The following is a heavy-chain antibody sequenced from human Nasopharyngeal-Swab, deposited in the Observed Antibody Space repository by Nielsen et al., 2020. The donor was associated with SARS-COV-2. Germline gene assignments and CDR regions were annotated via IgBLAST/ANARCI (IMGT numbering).Heavy chain of an antibody. J-gene: IGHJ4*02. Sequence: GSLRLSCKGSGYSFSNYWIAWVRQMPGKGLEWMGIIYPGDSDTRYSPSFQGQVTISADKSISTVYLQWSSLKASDTAMYYCARLYGGYVDYWGQGTLVTVSS. CDR2: IYPGDSDT. D-gene: IGHD4/OR15-4a*01. CDR1: GYSFSNYW. V-gene: IGHV5-51*01. CDR3: ARLYGGYVDY.